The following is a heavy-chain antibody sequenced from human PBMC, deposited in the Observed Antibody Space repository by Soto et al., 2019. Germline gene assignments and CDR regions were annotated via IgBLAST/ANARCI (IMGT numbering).Heavy chain of an antibody. CDR3: AKDTPMVRGVSDY. Sequence: PGGSLRLSCAASGFTFSSYAMSWVRQAPGKWLEWVSAISGCGGSTYYADSVKGRFTISRDNSKNTLYLQMNSLRAEDTAVYYCAKDTPMVRGVSDYWGQGTLVTVSS. CDR1: GFTFSSYA. CDR2: ISGCGGST. V-gene: IGHV3-23*01. J-gene: IGHJ4*02. D-gene: IGHD3-10*01.